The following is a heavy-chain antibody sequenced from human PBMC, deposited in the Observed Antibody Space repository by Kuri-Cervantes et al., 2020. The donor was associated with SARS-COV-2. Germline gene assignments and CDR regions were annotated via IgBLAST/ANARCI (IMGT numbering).Heavy chain of an antibody. Sequence: GGSLRLSCAASGFIFSNYWMSWVRQAPGKGLEWVGFIRSKAYGGTTEYAASVKGRFTISRDDSKSIAYLQMNSLKTEDTAVYYCTRSTFPYYYYMDVWGKGTTVTVSS. V-gene: IGHV3-49*04. J-gene: IGHJ6*03. CDR1: GFIFSNYW. CDR2: IRSKAYGGTT. CDR3: TRSTFPYYYYMDV.